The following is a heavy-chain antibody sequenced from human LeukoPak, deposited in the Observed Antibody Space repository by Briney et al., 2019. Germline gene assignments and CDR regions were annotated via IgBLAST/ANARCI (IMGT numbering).Heavy chain of an antibody. D-gene: IGHD3-10*01. CDR3: ARGSYYGSGSYYKPRGFDP. CDR1: GGSFSGYY. Sequence: SETLSLTCAVYGGSFSGYYWSWIRQPPGKGLEWIGEINHSGSTNYNPSLKSRVTISVDTSKNQFSLKLSSVTAADTAVYYCARGSYYGSGSYYKPRGFDPWGQGNLVTVSS. J-gene: IGHJ5*02. CDR2: INHSGST. V-gene: IGHV4-34*01.